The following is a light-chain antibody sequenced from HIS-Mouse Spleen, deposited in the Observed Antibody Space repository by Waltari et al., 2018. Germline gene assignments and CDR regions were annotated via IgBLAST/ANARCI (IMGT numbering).Light chain of an antibody. V-gene: IGLV3-19*01. J-gene: IGLJ2*01. CDR2: GKN. Sequence: SSELTQDPAVSVALGQTVRITCQGDSLRSYYASWYQQKPGQPPVLVIYGKNNRPSWIPDRFSGSSSGNTASLTITGAQAEDEADYYCNSRDSSGNHVVFGGGTK. CDR1: SLRSYY. CDR3: NSRDSSGNHVV.